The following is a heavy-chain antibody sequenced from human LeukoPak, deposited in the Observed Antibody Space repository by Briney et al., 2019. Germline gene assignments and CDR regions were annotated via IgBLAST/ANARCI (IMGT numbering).Heavy chain of an antibody. CDR2: INHSEST. CDR3: ARGRKQQPVLLWFDP. V-gene: IGHV4-34*01. D-gene: IGHD6-13*01. J-gene: IGHJ5*02. Sequence: PSETLSLTCSASWLSLRLYYWRCIRQPPGKGLEWIGEINHSESTNYNPSLKSRVTISVDTSKNQFSLKLSSVPRAHTAVYYCARGRKQQPVLLWFDPWGQGTLVTVSS. CDR1: WLSLRLYY.